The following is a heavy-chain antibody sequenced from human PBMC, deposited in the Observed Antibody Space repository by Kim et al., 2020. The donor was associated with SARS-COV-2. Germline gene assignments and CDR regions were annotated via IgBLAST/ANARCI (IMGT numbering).Heavy chain of an antibody. CDR2: IRSKAYGGTT. CDR3: TRVEDGDYGY. J-gene: IGHJ4*02. CDR1: GFTFGDYA. D-gene: IGHD4-17*01. Sequence: GGSLRLSCTASGFTFGDYAMSWVRQAPGKGLEWVGFIRSKAYGGTTEYAASVKGRFTISRDDSKSIAYLQMNSLKTEDTAVYYCTRVEDGDYGYWGQGTLVTVSS. V-gene: IGHV3-49*04.